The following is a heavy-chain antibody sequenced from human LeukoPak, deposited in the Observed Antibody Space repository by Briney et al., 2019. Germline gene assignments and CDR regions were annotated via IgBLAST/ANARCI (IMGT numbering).Heavy chain of an antibody. CDR2: IYYSGSI. J-gene: IGHJ5*02. CDR3: ARAYCGGDCYSSLYWFDP. CDR1: GGSISSYY. D-gene: IGHD2-21*02. V-gene: IGHV4-59*08. Sequence: SETLSLTCTVSGGSISSYYWSWIRQPPGKGLEWIGYIYYSGSINYNPSLKSRVTISVDTSKNQFSLKLSSVTAADTAVYYCARAYCGGDCYSSLYWFDPWGQGTLVTVSS.